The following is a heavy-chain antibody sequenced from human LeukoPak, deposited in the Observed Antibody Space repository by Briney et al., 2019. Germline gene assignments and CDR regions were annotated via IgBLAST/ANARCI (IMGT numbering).Heavy chain of an antibody. CDR1: GYTFTGYY. D-gene: IGHD3-10*01. CDR3: ARESRARSVWFDP. CDR2: INPNSGGT. J-gene: IGHJ5*02. Sequence: ASVKVSCKASGYTFTGYYTHWVRQAPGQGLEWMGWINPNSGGTNYAQKFQGRVTMTRDTSISTAYMELSRLRSDDTAVYYCARESRARSVWFDPWGQGTLVTVSS. V-gene: IGHV1-2*02.